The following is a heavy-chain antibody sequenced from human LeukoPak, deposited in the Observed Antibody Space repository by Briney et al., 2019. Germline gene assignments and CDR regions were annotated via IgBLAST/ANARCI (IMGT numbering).Heavy chain of an antibody. CDR1: GFTFSDHA. CDR2: FSDMT. V-gene: IGHV3-23*01. CDR3: TKRPGSSEGYFEY. Sequence: PGGSLRLSCAASGFTFSDHAMSWVRQAPGKGLEWVSSFSDMTYYADSVKGRLTISRDNSKNTLYLQMNGLRVEDTAVYYCTKRPGSSEGYFEYWGQGTLVTVSS. J-gene: IGHJ4*02.